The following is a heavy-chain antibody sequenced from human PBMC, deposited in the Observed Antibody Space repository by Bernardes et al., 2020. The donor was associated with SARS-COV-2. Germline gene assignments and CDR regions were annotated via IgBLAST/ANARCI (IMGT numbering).Heavy chain of an antibody. D-gene: IGHD6-13*01. Sequence: GGSLRLSCAASGFTVSSNYMSWVRQAPGKGLEWVSVIYTSGSTYYADSVKGRFTISRDNSKNTPYLHINSLRAEDTAVYYCARGRAAANTGMDVWGQGTTVTVSS. CDR2: IYTSGST. V-gene: IGHV3-53*01. CDR3: ARGRAAANTGMDV. CDR1: GFTVSSNY. J-gene: IGHJ6*02.